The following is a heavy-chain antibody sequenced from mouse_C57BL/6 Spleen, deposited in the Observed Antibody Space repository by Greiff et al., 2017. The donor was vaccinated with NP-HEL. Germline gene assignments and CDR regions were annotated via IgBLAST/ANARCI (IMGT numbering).Heavy chain of an antibody. D-gene: IGHD1-1*01. Sequence: VKVVESGPELVKPGASVKISCKASGYAFNSSWMNWVKQRPGKGLEWIGRIYPGDGDTNYNGKFKGKATLTADKSSSTAYMQRRSLTSEDSAVYFCAKERPDGSSYDWYFEVWGTGTTVTVSS. J-gene: IGHJ1*03. CDR2: IYPGDGDT. CDR1: GYAFNSSW. CDR3: AKERPDGSSYDWYFEV. V-gene: IGHV1-82*01.